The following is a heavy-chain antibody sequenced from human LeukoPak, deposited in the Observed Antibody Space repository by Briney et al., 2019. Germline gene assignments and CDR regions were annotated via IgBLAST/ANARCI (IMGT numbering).Heavy chain of an antibody. J-gene: IGHJ4*02. CDR2: IYYSGST. CDR1: GGSISSSSYY. D-gene: IGHD5-24*01. CDR3: ARTVEGGLYFDY. Sequence: PSETLSLTCTVSGGSISSSSYYWGWIRQPPGKGLEWIGSIYYSGSTYYNPSLKSRVTISVDTSKNQFSLKLSSVTAADTAVYYCARTVEGGLYFDYWGQGTLVTVSS. V-gene: IGHV4-39*07.